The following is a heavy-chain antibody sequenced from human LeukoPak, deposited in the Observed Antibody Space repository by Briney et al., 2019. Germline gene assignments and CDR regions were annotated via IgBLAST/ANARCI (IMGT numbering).Heavy chain of an antibody. Sequence: SETLSLTCSVSGGXVSSYYCNWIRQPPGKGLEWIGYIYYSGSTNYNPSLKSRVTISIDTSKNQFSLKLNSVTAADTAVYYCARWDSGSYFLDYWGQGTLVTVSS. J-gene: IGHJ4*02. D-gene: IGHD1-26*01. V-gene: IGHV4-59*02. CDR1: GGXVSSYY. CDR2: IYYSGST. CDR3: ARWDSGSYFLDY.